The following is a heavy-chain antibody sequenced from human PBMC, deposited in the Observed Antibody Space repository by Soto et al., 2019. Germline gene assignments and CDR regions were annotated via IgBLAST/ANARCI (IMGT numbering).Heavy chain of an antibody. Sequence: QVQLQQWGAGLLKPSETLSLTCAVYGGSFSGYYWSWIRQPPGKGLEWIGEINHSGSTNYNPSLKSRVTISVDTSKNQFSLKLSSVTAADTAVYYCARGGYGDYHNWFDPWGQGTLVTVSS. CDR1: GGSFSGYY. V-gene: IGHV4-34*01. CDR2: INHSGST. J-gene: IGHJ5*02. D-gene: IGHD4-17*01. CDR3: ARGGYGDYHNWFDP.